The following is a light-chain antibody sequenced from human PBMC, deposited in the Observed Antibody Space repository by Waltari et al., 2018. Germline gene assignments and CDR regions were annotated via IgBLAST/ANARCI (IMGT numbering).Light chain of an antibody. Sequence: QSALTQPASVSGSPGQSITIPCTGTSSDIGGYNYVSWYQQHPGKAPKVIIYEVSKRPSGVSHRFSGSKSGNTASLTISGLQADDEADYYCGSYTSSSSLDVVFGEGTELTVL. CDR1: SSDIGGYNY. CDR3: GSYTSSSSLDVV. CDR2: EVS. J-gene: IGLJ3*02. V-gene: IGLV2-14*03.